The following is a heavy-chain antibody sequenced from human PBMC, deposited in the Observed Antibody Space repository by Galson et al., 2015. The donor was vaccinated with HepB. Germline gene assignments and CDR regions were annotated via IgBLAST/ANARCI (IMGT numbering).Heavy chain of an antibody. CDR1: GGTFGSYT. D-gene: IGHD4/OR15-4a*01. J-gene: IGHJ2*01. CDR2: VIPLFGLT. V-gene: IGHV1-69*04. Sequence: SVKVSCKASGGTFGSYTISWVRQAPGQGLEWMGRVIPLFGLTHYAQMFQGRVSITADISTSTAYMELQGLRSDDTAIYYCARDYMVGASHPHWYLDLWGRGTLVTVAS. CDR3: ARDYMVGASHPHWYLDL.